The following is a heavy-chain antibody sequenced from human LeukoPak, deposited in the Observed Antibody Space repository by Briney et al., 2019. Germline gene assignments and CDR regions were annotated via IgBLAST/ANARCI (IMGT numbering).Heavy chain of an antibody. CDR3: ARDSSSWYRHFDY. D-gene: IGHD6-13*01. CDR1: GDSITSDAYY. J-gene: IGHJ4*02. CDR2: IYTSGST. V-gene: IGHV4-61*02. Sequence: SETLSLTCTVSGDSITSDAYYCSWIRQPAGKVLEWIGRIYTSGSTNYNPSLQSRVTMSVDTSKQQFRLNLSSVTAADTALYYCARDSSSWYRHFDYWGQGTLVTVSS.